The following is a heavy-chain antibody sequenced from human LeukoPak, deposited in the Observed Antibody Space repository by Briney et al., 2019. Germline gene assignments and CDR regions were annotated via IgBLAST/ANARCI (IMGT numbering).Heavy chain of an antibody. J-gene: IGHJ3*02. CDR3: ARHFSLGAFDI. D-gene: IGHD3-3*02. CDR2: IYHSGST. V-gene: IGHV4-38-2*01. CDR1: GYSISSGYY. Sequence: PSETLSLTCAVSGYSISSGYYWGWIRQPPGKGLEWIGSIYHSGSTYYNPSLKSRVTISVDTSKNQFSLKLSSVTAADTAVYYCARHFSLGAFDIWGQGTMVSVSS.